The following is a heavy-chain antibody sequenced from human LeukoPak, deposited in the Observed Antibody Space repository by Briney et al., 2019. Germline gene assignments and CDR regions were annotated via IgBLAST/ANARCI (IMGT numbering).Heavy chain of an antibody. V-gene: IGHV1-2*02. J-gene: IGHJ5*02. D-gene: IGHD2-2*01. CDR2: ISPNSGDT. CDR1: GYTFTSYD. CDR3: ARGVGSSWFDP. Sequence: ASVKVSCKASGYTFTSYDINWVRQATGQGLEWMAWISPNSGDTNTAQKFQGRVTMTRDRSIDTAYLGLSSLTSDDTAVYYCARGVGSSWFDPWGQGTLVTVSS.